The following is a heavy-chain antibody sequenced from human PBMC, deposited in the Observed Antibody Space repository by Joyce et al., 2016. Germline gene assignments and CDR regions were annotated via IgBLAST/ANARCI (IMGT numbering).Heavy chain of an antibody. V-gene: IGHV4-30-4*01. CDR2: IYYSGST. J-gene: IGHJ4*02. Sequence: QVQLQESGPGLVKPSQTLSLTCTVSGGSISNDNYYWSWLRQPPGKGLEWIGHIYYSGSTHYNPSLKSRFSIAIDTSENQFSLKLNSVTAADTAVYYCARLSFRELFPDYWGQGTLLTVSS. D-gene: IGHD3-10*01. CDR3: ARLSFRELFPDY. CDR1: GGSISNDNYY.